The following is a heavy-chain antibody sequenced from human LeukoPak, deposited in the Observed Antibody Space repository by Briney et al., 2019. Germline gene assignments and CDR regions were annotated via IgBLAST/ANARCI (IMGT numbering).Heavy chain of an antibody. D-gene: IGHD3-3*01. CDR3: ATAYYDFWSGYYRPGYHYYGMDV. Sequence: SETLSLTCTVSGGSVSSGSYYWSWIRQPPGKGLEWIGYIYYSGSTNYNPSLKSRVTISVDTSKNQFSLKLSSVTAADTAVYYCATAYYDFWSGYYRPGYHYYGMDVWGQGTTVTVSS. V-gene: IGHV4-61*01. J-gene: IGHJ6*02. CDR1: GGSVSSGSYY. CDR2: IYYSGST.